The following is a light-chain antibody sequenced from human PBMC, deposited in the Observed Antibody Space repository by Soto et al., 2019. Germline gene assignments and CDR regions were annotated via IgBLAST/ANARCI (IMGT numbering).Light chain of an antibody. J-gene: IGKJ4*01. CDR1: QTISNY. V-gene: IGKV3-11*01. CDR3: QQRSNWPVT. CDR2: NAS. Sequence: EIVVTQSPAALSLPPGERATIFCKTSQTISNYLFWYQQKPGQAPRLLISNASCRTTGIPDRFNGSGSGTDFTLTISRLEPEDFAVYYCQQRSNWPVTFGGGTKVEIK.